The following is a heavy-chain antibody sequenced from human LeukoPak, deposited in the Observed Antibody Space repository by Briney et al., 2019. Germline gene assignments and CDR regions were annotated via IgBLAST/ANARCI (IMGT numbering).Heavy chain of an antibody. CDR1: GFTFSSYG. Sequence: GGSLRLSCAASGFTFSSYGMHWVRQAPGKGLEWVSAISGSGGSTDYADSVKGRFTISRDNSKNTLYLQMNSLRAEDTAIYYCAIFQISTSWPEYFQHWGQGTLVTVSS. J-gene: IGHJ1*01. D-gene: IGHD6-13*01. V-gene: IGHV3-23*01. CDR3: AIFQISTSWPEYFQH. CDR2: ISGSGGST.